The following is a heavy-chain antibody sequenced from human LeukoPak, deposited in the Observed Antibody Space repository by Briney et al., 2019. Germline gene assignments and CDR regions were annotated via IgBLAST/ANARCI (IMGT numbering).Heavy chain of an antibody. CDR1: GVSISAYY. V-gene: IGHV4-4*07. CDR2: IYPGESIYASENT. Sequence: PSETLSLTCSVSGVSISAYYWSWIRQPAGKGLEWIGRIYPGESIYASENTNYNPSLKSRVSMSGDTSKNQVSLKLRSVTAADTAVYYCARDPTTVTAIFDSWGQGTLVTVSS. CDR3: ARDPTTVTAIFDS. J-gene: IGHJ4*02. D-gene: IGHD4-17*01.